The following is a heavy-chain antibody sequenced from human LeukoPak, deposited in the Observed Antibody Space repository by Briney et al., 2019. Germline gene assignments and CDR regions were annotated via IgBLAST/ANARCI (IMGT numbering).Heavy chain of an antibody. CDR2: MKYDGREI. Sequence: GGSLRLSCAASGFTFSRFWMSWVRQAPGKGLEWVANMKYDGREIFYVDSVKGRFTISRDNAKNSLYLQMNSLRVEDTAMYYCVRAGTSGDYWGQGTLVTVSS. D-gene: IGHD1-26*01. V-gene: IGHV3-7*04. J-gene: IGHJ4*02. CDR3: VRAGTSGDY. CDR1: GFTFSRFW.